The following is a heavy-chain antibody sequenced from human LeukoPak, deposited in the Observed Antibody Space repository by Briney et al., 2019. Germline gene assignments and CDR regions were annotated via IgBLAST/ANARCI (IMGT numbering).Heavy chain of an antibody. D-gene: IGHD3-22*01. CDR3: ARHAGFGSGYYHDAFDI. CDR1: GDSINDYY. CDR2: IYYSGST. J-gene: IGHJ3*02. V-gene: IGHV4-59*08. Sequence: SETLSLTCTVSGDSINDYYWSWIRQPPGNRLEGIGWIYYSGSTMYSPSLESRVTISLDTSRTQFSLDLNSETAADTAVYYCARHAGFGSGYYHDAFDIWGQGSMVIVSS.